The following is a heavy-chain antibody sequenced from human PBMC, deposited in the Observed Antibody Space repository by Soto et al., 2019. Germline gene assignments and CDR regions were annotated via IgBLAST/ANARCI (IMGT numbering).Heavy chain of an antibody. CDR1: GFTFSSYA. CDR2: ISGSGGGT. CDR3: AKFGMATTKRSSPYYIDY. D-gene: IGHD1-1*01. V-gene: IGHV3-23*01. J-gene: IGHJ4*02. Sequence: SGGSLRLSCAASGFTFSSYAMSWVRQAPGKGLEWVSSISGSGGGTYYADSVKGRFTFSRDNSKNTLYLQMNSLRAEDTAVYYCAKFGMATTKRSSPYYIDYWGQGALVTASS.